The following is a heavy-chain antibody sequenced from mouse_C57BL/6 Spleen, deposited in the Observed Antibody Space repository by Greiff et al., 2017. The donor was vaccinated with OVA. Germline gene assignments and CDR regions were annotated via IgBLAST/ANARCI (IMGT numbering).Heavy chain of an antibody. J-gene: IGHJ2*01. V-gene: IGHV2-2*01. Sequence: VKLMESGPGLVQPSQSLSITCTVSGFSLTSYGVHWVRQSPGKGLEWLGVIWSGGSTDYNAAFISRLSISKDNSKSQVFFKMNSLQADDTAIYYCARQDYGSLYYFDYWGQGTTITVSS. D-gene: IGHD1-1*01. CDR2: IWSGGST. CDR1: GFSLTSYG. CDR3: ARQDYGSLYYFDY.